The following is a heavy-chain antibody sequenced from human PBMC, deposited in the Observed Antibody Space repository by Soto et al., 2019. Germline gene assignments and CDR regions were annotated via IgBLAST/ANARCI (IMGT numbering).Heavy chain of an antibody. CDR3: AKPPDGESSHDY. V-gene: IGHV3-30*18. Sequence: QVQLVESGGGVVQPGRSLRLSCAASGFTFSSYGMHWVRQAPGKGLEWVAVISYDGSNKYYADSVKGRFTISRDNSKNTLYLQMNSPKAEDTAVYYCAKPPDGESSHDYWGQGTLVTVSS. CDR1: GFTFSSYG. J-gene: IGHJ4*02. D-gene: IGHD4-17*01. CDR2: ISYDGSNK.